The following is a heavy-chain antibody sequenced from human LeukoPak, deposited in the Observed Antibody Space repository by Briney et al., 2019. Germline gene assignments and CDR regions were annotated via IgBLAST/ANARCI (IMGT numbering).Heavy chain of an antibody. CDR1: GITLSNYG. CDR2: ISDSGGST. V-gene: IGHV3-23*01. Sequence: GGSLRLSCAVSGITLSNYGMSWVRQTPGKGLEWVAGISDSGGSTNYADFVKGRLTISRDNPKNTLYLQMNGLRAEDTAVYFCAKRGVVIRVILVGFHKEAQYFDSWGQGALVTVSS. J-gene: IGHJ4*02. CDR3: AKRGVVIRVILVGFHKEAQYFDS. D-gene: IGHD3-22*01.